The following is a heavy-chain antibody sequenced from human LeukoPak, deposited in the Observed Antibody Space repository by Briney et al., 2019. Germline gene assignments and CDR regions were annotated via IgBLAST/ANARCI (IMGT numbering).Heavy chain of an antibody. V-gene: IGHV3-7*03. CDR1: GFTFNNYW. D-gene: IGHD1-26*01. CDR3: ARDKPSVSSYGSSFHF. CDR2: IKDDGSES. J-gene: IGHJ3*01. Sequence: PGGSLRLSCAASGFTFNNYWMTWVRLGPGRGLEWVASIKDDGSESYYVDSVKGRFTISRDNAKNSLYLQMNSLRVEDTALYYCARDKPSVSSYGSSFHFWGQGTMVTVSS.